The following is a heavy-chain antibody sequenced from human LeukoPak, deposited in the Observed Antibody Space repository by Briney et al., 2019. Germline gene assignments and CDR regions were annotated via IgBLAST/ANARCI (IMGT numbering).Heavy chain of an antibody. V-gene: IGHV3-23*01. CDR1: GFTFGSYA. Sequence: PGGSLRLSCAGSGFTFGSYAINWVRQAPGKGLEWVSAIRTSSSATYYADSVKGRFATSRDDSRSTVFLQMNSLRAEDTAVHYCARGRVGALLHALDIWGQGTLVAVSS. J-gene: IGHJ3*02. D-gene: IGHD1-26*01. CDR3: ARGRVGALLHALDI. CDR2: IRTSSSAT.